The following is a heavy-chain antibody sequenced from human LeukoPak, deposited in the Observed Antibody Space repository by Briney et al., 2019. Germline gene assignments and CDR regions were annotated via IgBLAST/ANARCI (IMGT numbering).Heavy chain of an antibody. CDR3: AKGYDRSAYYYYMDV. J-gene: IGHJ6*03. CDR1: GFTFSDYY. D-gene: IGHD1-14*01. Sequence: GGSLRLSCAASGFTFSDYYMSWIRQAPGKGLEWVSYISSSGSTIYYADSVKGRFTISRDNAKNSLYLQMNSLRAEDTAVYYCAKGYDRSAYYYYMDVWGKGTTVTVSS. V-gene: IGHV3-11*04. CDR2: ISSSGSTI.